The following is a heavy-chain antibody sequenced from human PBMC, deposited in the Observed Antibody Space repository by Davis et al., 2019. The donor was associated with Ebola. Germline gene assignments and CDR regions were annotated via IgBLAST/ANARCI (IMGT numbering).Heavy chain of an antibody. CDR2: IYYSGST. V-gene: IGHV4-59*12. J-gene: IGHJ6*02. CDR3: ARIFRFLEWSQVVDYYGMDV. D-gene: IGHD3-3*01. CDR1: GGSISSYY. Sequence: SETLSLTCTVSGGSISSYYWSWIRQPPGKGLEWIGYIYYSGSTNYNPSLKSRVTISVDTSKNQFSLKLSSVTAADTAVYYCARIFRFLEWSQVVDYYGMDVWGQGTTVTVSS.